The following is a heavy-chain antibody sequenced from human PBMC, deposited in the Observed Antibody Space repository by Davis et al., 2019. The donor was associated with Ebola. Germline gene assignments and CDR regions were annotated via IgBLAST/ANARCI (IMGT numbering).Heavy chain of an antibody. CDR2: IVVGSANT. J-gene: IGHJ6*02. CDR3: AKFISWRVQLWYKGYYYDMDV. D-gene: IGHD5-18*01. V-gene: IGHV1-58*02. CDR1: GFTFTSSA. Sequence: SVKVSCKASGFTFTSSAMQWVRQARGQRLEWIGWIVVGSANTNYAQKFQGRVTITRDMSTTTSYLDLSNLRSEDTAVYYCAKFISWRVQLWYKGYYYDMDVWGQGTTVTVSS.